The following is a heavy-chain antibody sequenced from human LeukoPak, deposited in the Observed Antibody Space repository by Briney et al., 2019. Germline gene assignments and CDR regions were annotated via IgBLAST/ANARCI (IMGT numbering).Heavy chain of an antibody. CDR2: ISYDGSNK. V-gene: IGHV3-30-3*01. CDR1: GFTFSSYA. J-gene: IGHJ4*02. Sequence: PGGSLRLSCAASGFTFSSYAMHWVRQAPGKGLEWVAVISYDGSNKYYADSMKGRFTISRDNAKNSLYLQMNSLRDEDTAVYYCAREASGDYWGQGTLVTVSS. CDR3: AREASGDY. D-gene: IGHD6-25*01.